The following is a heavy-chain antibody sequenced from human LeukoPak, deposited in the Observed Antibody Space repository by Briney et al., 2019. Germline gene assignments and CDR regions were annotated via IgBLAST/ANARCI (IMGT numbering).Heavy chain of an antibody. J-gene: IGHJ4*02. V-gene: IGHV4-59*01. Sequence: SETLSLTCTGSDASISGYYWSWIRQPPGKGLDWIGSIHFSGSTNYNPSLRSRVTISVDTSKNQLSLKLSSVTAADTAVYYCARDLGGIYFDYWGQGTLVTVSS. D-gene: IGHD1-26*01. CDR3: ARDLGGIYFDY. CDR1: DASISGYY. CDR2: IHFSGST.